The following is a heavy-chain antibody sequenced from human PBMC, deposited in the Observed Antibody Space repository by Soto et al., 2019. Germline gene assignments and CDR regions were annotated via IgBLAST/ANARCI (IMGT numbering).Heavy chain of an antibody. CDR1: GFTFDDYS. J-gene: IGHJ4*02. CDR3: AKDMTLAMDCSGGSCYFSSSFDY. V-gene: IGHV3-9*01. Sequence: EVQLVESGGGLVQPGRSLRLSCAASGFTFDDYSMHWVRQAPGKGLEWVSGISWNSGRIGYADSVKGRFTISRDNAKNSLYLQMNSLRAEDTALYYCAKDMTLAMDCSGGSCYFSSSFDYWGQGTLVTVSS. D-gene: IGHD2-15*01. CDR2: ISWNSGRI.